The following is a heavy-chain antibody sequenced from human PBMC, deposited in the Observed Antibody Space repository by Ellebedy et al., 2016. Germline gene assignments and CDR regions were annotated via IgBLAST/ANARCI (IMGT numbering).Heavy chain of an antibody. Sequence: SETLSLTCNVSGGSVSSDYWNWIRRPPGKGLEWIGYVFHTGTTNYNPSLQNRVTMSVDTSKSQFSLRLTAVTAADTAVYYCAKWNGGWYAFEVWGQGTMVTVSS. V-gene: IGHV4-59*02. CDR3: AKWNGGWYAFEV. CDR1: GGSVSSDY. J-gene: IGHJ3*01. D-gene: IGHD6-19*01. CDR2: VFHTGTT.